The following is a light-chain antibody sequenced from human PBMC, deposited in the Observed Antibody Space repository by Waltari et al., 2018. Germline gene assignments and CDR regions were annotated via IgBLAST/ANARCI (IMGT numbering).Light chain of an antibody. J-gene: IGLJ2*01. Sequence: QSALTQPASVSGSPGQSITISCTGTSSDVGGYNYVSWYQQHPGKAPKLIIFDVSNLPAGVSSRFSGSKSGNTASLTISGLQAQDEADYYCSSYISSDTLELFGGGTSLTVL. V-gene: IGLV2-14*03. CDR2: DVS. CDR1: SSDVGGYNY. CDR3: SSYISSDTLEL.